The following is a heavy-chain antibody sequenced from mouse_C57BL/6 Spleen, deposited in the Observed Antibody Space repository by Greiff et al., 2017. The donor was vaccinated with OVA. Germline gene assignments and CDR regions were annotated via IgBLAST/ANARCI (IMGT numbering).Heavy chain of an antibody. Sequence: QVHVKQSGAELVRPGASVTLSCKASGYTFTDYEMHWVKQTPVHGLEWIGAIDPETGGTAYNQKFKGKAILTADKSSSTAYMELRSLTSEDSAVYYCTRGTPKDDWGQGTTLTVSS. CDR2: IDPETGGT. D-gene: IGHD1-3*01. V-gene: IGHV1-15*01. J-gene: IGHJ2*01. CDR1: GYTFTDYE. CDR3: TRGTPKDD.